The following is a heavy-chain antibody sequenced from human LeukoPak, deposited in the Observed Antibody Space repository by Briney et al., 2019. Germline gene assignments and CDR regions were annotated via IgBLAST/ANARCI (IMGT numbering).Heavy chain of an antibody. D-gene: IGHD2-2*01. CDR2: IIPMFGTA. CDR3: ARGRCSSTSCYSDY. V-gene: IGHV1-69*13. CDR1: GYTFTSYG. Sequence: ASVKVSCKASGYTFTSYGISWVRQAPGQGLEWMGGIIPMFGTAKYAQKFQGRVTITADESTSTAYMELSSLRSEDTAVYYCARGRCSSTSCYSDYWGQGTLVTVSS. J-gene: IGHJ4*02.